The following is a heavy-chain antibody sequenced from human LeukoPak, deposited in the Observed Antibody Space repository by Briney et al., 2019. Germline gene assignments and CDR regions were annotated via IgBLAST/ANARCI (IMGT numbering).Heavy chain of an antibody. Sequence: SVKVSCKASGGTFSSYAISWVRQAPGQGLEWMGGIIPILGTANCAQKFQGRVTITADESTSTAYMELSSLRSEDTAVYYCATKRGYSYGSPHWGQGTLVTVSS. CDR3: ATKRGYSYGSPH. D-gene: IGHD5-18*01. CDR2: IIPILGTA. J-gene: IGHJ4*02. CDR1: GGTFSSYA. V-gene: IGHV1-69*13.